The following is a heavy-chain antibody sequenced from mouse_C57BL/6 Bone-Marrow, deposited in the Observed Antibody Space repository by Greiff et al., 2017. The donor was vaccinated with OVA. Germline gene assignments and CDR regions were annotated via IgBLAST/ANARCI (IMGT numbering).Heavy chain of an antibody. CDR1: GYTFTSYT. D-gene: IGHD2-4*01. CDR2: INPSSGYT. Sequence: VQLQQSGAELARPGSSVKMSCKASGYTFTSYTMHWVKQRPGQGLEWIGYINPSSGYTKYNQKFKDKATLTADKSSSTAYMQLSSLTSEDSAVYYCARYDYDWYFDVWGTGTTVTGSS. V-gene: IGHV1-4*01. J-gene: IGHJ1*03. CDR3: ARYDYDWYFDV.